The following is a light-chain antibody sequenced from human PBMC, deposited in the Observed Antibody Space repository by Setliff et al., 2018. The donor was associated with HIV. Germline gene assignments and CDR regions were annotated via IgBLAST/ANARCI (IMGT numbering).Light chain of an antibody. J-gene: IGLJ2*01. CDR2: DVS. V-gene: IGLV2-11*01. CDR1: SSDVGAFDY. Sequence: QSVLTQPRSVSGSPGQSVTISCTGTSSDVGAFDYVSWYQHHPGKAPKFMIYDVSQRPSGVPDRFSGSKSGNTASLIISGLQAEDEAHYYCCSYAGSYTEVFGGGTQLTVL. CDR3: CSYAGSYTEV.